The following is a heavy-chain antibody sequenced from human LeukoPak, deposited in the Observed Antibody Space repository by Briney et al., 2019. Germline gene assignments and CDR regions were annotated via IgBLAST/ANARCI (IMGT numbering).Heavy chain of an antibody. CDR1: GFTFDDYV. CDR2: IGWNKDKI. V-gene: IGHV3-9*01. CDR3: AKAKRNSDYLFDY. Sequence: GTSLRLSCAASGFTFDDYVMHWVRQAPGKGLEWVSSIGWNKDKILYADSLKGRFTISRDNARRSLFLQMDSLRAEDTAFYYCAKAKRNSDYLFDYWGQGTLVAASS. D-gene: IGHD5-12*01. J-gene: IGHJ4*02.